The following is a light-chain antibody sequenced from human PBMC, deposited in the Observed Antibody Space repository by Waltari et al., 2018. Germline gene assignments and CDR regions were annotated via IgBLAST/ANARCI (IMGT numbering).Light chain of an antibody. CDR1: SGHSSNV. J-gene: IGLJ3*02. CDR3: QTGGHGTWV. V-gene: IGLV4-69*01. CDR2: VNSDGSH. Sequence: QLVVTQSPSASAPLGASVKLTCTLSSGHSSNVIAWLQQRPEKGPRYLMKVNSDGSHSTGDGIPDRFSGSSSGAERYLTISSLQSDDEADYYCQTGGHGTWVFGGGTKLTVL.